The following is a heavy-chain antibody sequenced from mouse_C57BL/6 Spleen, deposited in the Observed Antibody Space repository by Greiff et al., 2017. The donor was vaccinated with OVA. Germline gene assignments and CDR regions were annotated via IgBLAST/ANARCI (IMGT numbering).Heavy chain of an antibody. V-gene: IGHV2-2*01. Sequence: VKVVESGPGLVQPSQSLSITCTVSGFSLTSYGVHWVRQSPGKGLEWLGVIWSGGSTDYNAAFISRLSISKDNSKSQVFFKMNSLQADDTAIYYCARNFRYSNYGFAYWGQGTLVTVSA. CDR2: IWSGGST. J-gene: IGHJ3*01. CDR1: GFSLTSYG. CDR3: ARNFRYSNYGFAY. D-gene: IGHD2-5*01.